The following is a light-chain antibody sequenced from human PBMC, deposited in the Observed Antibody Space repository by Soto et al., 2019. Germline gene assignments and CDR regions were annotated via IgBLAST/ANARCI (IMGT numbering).Light chain of an antibody. CDR1: QSVSSY. CDR2: DAS. CDR3: QQRSDWPLS. Sequence: EIVLTQSPATLSLSPGERATLSCRASQSVSSYLAWYQQKPGQAPRLLIYDASNRATGIPARFSGSGSGTDFTLTISSLEPEDFAVSYCQQRSDWPLSCGGGTKVEIK. V-gene: IGKV3-11*01. J-gene: IGKJ4*01.